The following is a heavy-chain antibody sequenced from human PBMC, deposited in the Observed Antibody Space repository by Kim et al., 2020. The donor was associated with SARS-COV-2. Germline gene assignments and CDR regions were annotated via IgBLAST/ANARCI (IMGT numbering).Heavy chain of an antibody. D-gene: IGHD6-13*01. CDR3: ARGTAAGNKGAWSRYYFDY. CDR1: GGSFSGYY. CDR2: INHSGST. J-gene: IGHJ4*02. Sequence: SETLSLTCAVYGGSFSGYYWSWIRQPPGKGLEWIGEINHSGSTNYNPSLKSRVTISVDTSKNQFSLKLSSVTAADTAVYYCARGTAAGNKGAWSRYYFDYWGQGTLVTVSS. V-gene: IGHV4-34*01.